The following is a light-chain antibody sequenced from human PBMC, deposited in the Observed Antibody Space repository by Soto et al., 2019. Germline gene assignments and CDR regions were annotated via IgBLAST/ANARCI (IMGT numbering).Light chain of an antibody. Sequence: DIVMTQSPLSLPVTPGEPASISCRSSQSLLYSNAYNYLDWYLQKPGQSPQLLIYLGSNRASGVPDRFSGSGSGTDFTLKISRVEAEDVGVYYCMQALQTPVTFGQGTRLEI. CDR1: QSLLYSNAYNY. V-gene: IGKV2-28*01. J-gene: IGKJ5*01. CDR2: LGS. CDR3: MQALQTPVT.